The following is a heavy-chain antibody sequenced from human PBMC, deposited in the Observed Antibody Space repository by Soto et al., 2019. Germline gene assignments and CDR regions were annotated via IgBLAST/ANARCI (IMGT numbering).Heavy chain of an antibody. CDR1: GGSFSNHF. CDR2: IDRRGST. V-gene: IGHV4-34*01. D-gene: IGHD1-26*01. CDR3: ARGRSDAWELADY. Sequence: SETLSLTCAVYGGSFSNHFWSWIRQPPGKGLEWIGEIDRRGSTNYNPSLKSRVTILMDTSRNQFSLKLGSVTAADTAVYYCARGRSDAWELADYWGQGTLVTVSS. J-gene: IGHJ4*02.